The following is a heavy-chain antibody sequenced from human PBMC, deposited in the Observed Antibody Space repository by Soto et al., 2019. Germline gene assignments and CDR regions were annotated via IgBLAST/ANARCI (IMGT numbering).Heavy chain of an antibody. CDR3: ARTTGGMWSDY. Sequence: ASLKVSCKASGYTFISYGISWVRQAPGQGLEWMGWISTYKRNTNYAQKVQGRVTMTTDTSTSTAYMELRSLRSDDTAVYYCARTTGGMWSDYWGQGTPVTVSS. D-gene: IGHD4-17*01. CDR2: ISTYKRNT. J-gene: IGHJ4*02. V-gene: IGHV1-18*01. CDR1: GYTFISYG.